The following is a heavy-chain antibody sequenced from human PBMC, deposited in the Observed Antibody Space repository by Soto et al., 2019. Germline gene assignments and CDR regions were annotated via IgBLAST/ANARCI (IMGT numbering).Heavy chain of an antibody. D-gene: IGHD2-15*01. V-gene: IGHV1-46*04. Sequence: QVQLVQSGAEVKKTGASVKVSCKASGYTFSSFYMHWVRQAPGQGLEWLGFITLGGGNTYYSQKLQGRVAMTRDTSTSTVYMELTSLRSDDSAVYYCARGEVVAATSDWDYWGQGTLVTVSS. CDR2: ITLGGGNT. CDR3: ARGEVVAATSDWDY. J-gene: IGHJ4*02. CDR1: GYTFSSFY.